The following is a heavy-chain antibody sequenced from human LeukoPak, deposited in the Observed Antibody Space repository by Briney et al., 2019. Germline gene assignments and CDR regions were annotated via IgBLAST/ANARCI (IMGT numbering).Heavy chain of an antibody. CDR3: ARGIPSGSYKYYFDY. CDR2: ISYSGSI. V-gene: IGHV4-59*11. D-gene: IGHD1-26*01. CDR1: GASISSHY. Sequence: SETLSLTCTVSGASISSHYWSWIRQPPGKGLEWIGYISYSGSINYNPSHRSRVTISVDTSKNQFSLKLSSVTAADTAVHYCARGIPSGSYKYYFDYWGQRTLVTVSS. J-gene: IGHJ4*02.